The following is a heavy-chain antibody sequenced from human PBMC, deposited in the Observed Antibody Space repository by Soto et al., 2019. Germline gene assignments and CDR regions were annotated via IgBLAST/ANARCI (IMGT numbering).Heavy chain of an antibody. J-gene: IGHJ5*02. V-gene: IGHV4-30-4*01. CDR2: ISYSGTI. D-gene: IGHD3-3*01. CDR3: VGALGSRFMEWPRFDP. CDR1: GASISSRDYY. Sequence: PSETLSLTCIVSGASISSRDYYWSWVRQPPGKGLEWIGHISYSGTIDYSPSLKSRVTISLDTSKNQFSLNLNSVTAADTAVYYCVGALGSRFMEWPRFDPWGQGTLVTVSS.